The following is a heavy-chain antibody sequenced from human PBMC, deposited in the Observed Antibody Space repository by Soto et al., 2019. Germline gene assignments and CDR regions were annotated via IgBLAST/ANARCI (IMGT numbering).Heavy chain of an antibody. J-gene: IGHJ3*02. Sequence: GGSLRLSCAASGFTFSSYAMSWVRQAPGKGLEYVSAISSNGGSTYYANSVKGRFTISRDNSKNTLYLQMGSLRAEDMAVYYCARGVVPAARSPFDIWGQGTMVTVSS. CDR2: ISSNGGST. CDR1: GFTFSSYA. CDR3: ARGVVPAARSPFDI. D-gene: IGHD2-2*01. V-gene: IGHV3-64*01.